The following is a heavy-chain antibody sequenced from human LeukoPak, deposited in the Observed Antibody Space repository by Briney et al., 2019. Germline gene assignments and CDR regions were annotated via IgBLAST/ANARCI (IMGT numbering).Heavy chain of an antibody. Sequence: GSLRLSCAASGFTFSSHGMNWVRQAPGKGLEWVSGISPSGGITYYTDSVKGRFTISGDNPKNTQSLQMNSLRAEDTAVYYCAKDDDWGRYKHWGQGTLVTVSS. CDR1: GFTFSSHG. CDR3: AKDDDWGRYKH. J-gene: IGHJ1*01. D-gene: IGHD3-16*01. CDR2: ISPSGGIT. V-gene: IGHV3-23*01.